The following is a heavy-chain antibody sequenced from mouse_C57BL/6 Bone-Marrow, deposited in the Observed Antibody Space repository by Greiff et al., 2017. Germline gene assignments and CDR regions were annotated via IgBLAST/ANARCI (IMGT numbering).Heavy chain of an antibody. CDR3: AREGDYYGSSYGDD. J-gene: IGHJ2*01. D-gene: IGHD1-1*01. CDR2: IYPRSGNT. CDR1: GYTFTSYG. V-gene: IGHV1-81*01. Sequence: VQLQQSGAELARPGASVKLSCKASGYTFTSYGISWVKQRTGPGLEWIGEIYPRSGNTYYNEKFKGKATLTADKSSSTAYMELRSLTSEDSAVYFCAREGDYYGSSYGDDWGKGTTLTVSS.